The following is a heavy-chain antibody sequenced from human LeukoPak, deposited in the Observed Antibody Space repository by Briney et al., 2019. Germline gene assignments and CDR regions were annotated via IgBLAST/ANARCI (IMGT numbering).Heavy chain of an antibody. V-gene: IGHV3-23*01. D-gene: IGHD3-22*01. Sequence: GGSLRLSCAASGFTFSSYAMSWVRQAPGKGLEWVSAISGSGGSTYYADSVKGRFTISRDNSKNTLYLQMNSLRAEDTAVYYCAKELYYYDSSGYDVSSYNSIDYWGQGTLVTVSS. J-gene: IGHJ4*02. CDR3: AKELYYYDSSGYDVSSYNSIDY. CDR2: ISGSGGST. CDR1: GFTFSSYA.